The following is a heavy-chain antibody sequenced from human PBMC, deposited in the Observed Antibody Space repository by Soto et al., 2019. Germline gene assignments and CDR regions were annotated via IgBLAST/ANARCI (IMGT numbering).Heavy chain of an antibody. Sequence: PGGSLRLSCEASGFAFSDAWMNWVRQAPGKGLEWVGRIKSYVHGGTTDYAAPVKGRFILSRDDSKNTLYLQMNSLRAEDTAVYYCAKEVEPIGLPLFDSWGQGTQVTVSS. CDR1: GFAFSDAW. CDR3: AKEVEPIGLPLFDS. J-gene: IGHJ4*02. V-gene: IGHV3-15*01. CDR2: IKSYVHGGTT. D-gene: IGHD4-17*01.